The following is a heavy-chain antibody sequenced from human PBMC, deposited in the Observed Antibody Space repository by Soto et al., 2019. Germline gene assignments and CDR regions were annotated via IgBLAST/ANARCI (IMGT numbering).Heavy chain of an antibody. J-gene: IGHJ4*02. D-gene: IGHD2-15*01. V-gene: IGHV3-64D*06. CDR1: GFIFSEST. CDR3: VKQAHGLDGVAFDY. Sequence: GGSLRLSCSASGFIFSESTIYWVRQVPGKGLEAISAVSTNGRSTYYADSVKDRFTISRDNSKNTLFLQMGSLRPEDTAIYYCVKQAHGLDGVAFDYWGQGTQVTVSS. CDR2: VSTNGRST.